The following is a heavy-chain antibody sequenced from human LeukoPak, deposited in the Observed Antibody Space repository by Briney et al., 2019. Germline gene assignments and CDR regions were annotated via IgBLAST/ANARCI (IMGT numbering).Heavy chain of an antibody. CDR3: ARAHRYSSSWVWFDP. CDR2: IYYSGST. CDR1: GGSISSGDYY. J-gene: IGHJ5*02. V-gene: IGHV4-30-4*01. D-gene: IGHD6-13*01. Sequence: SETLSLTCTVSGGSISSGDYYWSWIRQPPGKGLEWIGYIYYSGSTYYNPSLKSRVTISVDTSKNQFSLKLSSVTAADTAVYYCARAHRYSSSWVWFDPWGQGTLVTVSS.